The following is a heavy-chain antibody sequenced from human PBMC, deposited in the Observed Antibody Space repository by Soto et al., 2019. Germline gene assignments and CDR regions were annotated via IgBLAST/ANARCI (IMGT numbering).Heavy chain of an antibody. D-gene: IGHD6-13*01. Sequence: QVQLVESGGGVVQPRRSLRLSCAASGFTFSSYGMHWVRQAPGKGLEWVAVISYDGSNKYYADSVKGRFTISRDNSKNTLYLQMNSLRAEDTAVYYCAKDTPLDSRWLGGMDVWGQGTTVTVSS. CDR3: AKDTPLDSRWLGGMDV. J-gene: IGHJ6*02. CDR1: GFTFSSYG. V-gene: IGHV3-30*18. CDR2: ISYDGSNK.